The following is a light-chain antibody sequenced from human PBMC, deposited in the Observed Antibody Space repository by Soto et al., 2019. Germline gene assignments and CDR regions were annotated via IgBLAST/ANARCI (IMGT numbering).Light chain of an antibody. Sequence: EIVLTQSPGTLSLSPGERATLSCRASQSVISNFLAWYQHKPGQAPRLLIYGASSRATGIPDRFSGSGSGTDFTLTISSLEPEDFAVYYCQQYGSSPRTFGQGTKV. CDR1: QSVISNF. CDR3: QQYGSSPRT. V-gene: IGKV3-20*01. J-gene: IGKJ1*01. CDR2: GAS.